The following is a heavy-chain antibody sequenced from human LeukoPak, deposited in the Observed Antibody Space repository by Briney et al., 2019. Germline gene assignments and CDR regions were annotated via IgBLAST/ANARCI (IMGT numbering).Heavy chain of an antibody. CDR3: ASVTGALWFYYYMDV. D-gene: IGHD2-21*01. J-gene: IGHJ6*03. CDR2: IYSGGST. V-gene: IGHV3-53*01. Sequence: GGSLRLSCAASGFTVSSNYMSWVRQAPVKGLEWVSVIYSGGSTYYADSVKGRFTISRDNSKNTLYLQMNSLRAEDTAVYYCASVTGALWFYYYMDVWGKGTTVTVSS. CDR1: GFTVSSNY.